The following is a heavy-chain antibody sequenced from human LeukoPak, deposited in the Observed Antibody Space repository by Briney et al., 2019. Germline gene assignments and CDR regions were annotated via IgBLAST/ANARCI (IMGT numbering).Heavy chain of an antibody. CDR2: IYFSGST. Sequence: SETLSLTCTVSGGSISYSNSYWGWIRQPPGKGLEWIGNIYFSGSTYYKQSLKSRVTISVDTSKNQFSLKLSSVTAADTAVYYCARADQLGNQRIIFDYWGQGTLVTVSS. D-gene: IGHD2-2*01. J-gene: IGHJ4*02. V-gene: IGHV4-39*07. CDR1: GGSISYSNSY. CDR3: ARADQLGNQRIIFDY.